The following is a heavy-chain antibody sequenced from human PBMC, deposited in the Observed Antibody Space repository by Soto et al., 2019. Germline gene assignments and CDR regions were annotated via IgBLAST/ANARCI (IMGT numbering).Heavy chain of an antibody. D-gene: IGHD2-15*01. CDR2: ISAYNGNT. CDR3: ARPYCSGGSCYDYFDY. Sequence: QVQLVQSGAEVKKPGASVKVSCKASGYTFTSYGISWVRQAPGQGLEWMGWISAYNGNTNYAQKLQGRVTMTTDTSTSTAYKELRSLRSDDTAVYYCARPYCSGGSCYDYFDYWGQRTLVTVSS. J-gene: IGHJ4*02. CDR1: GYTFTSYG. V-gene: IGHV1-18*01.